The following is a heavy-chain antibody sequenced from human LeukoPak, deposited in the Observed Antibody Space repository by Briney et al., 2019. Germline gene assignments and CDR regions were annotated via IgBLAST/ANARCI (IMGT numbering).Heavy chain of an antibody. CDR1: VYMFTNKW. CDR2: INPTGERT. Sequence: GSVKVSFKASVYMFTNKWIHWVRQAPGQGVEWMGVINPTGERTFYAQKLEDRVPLTTHMSETSIYMELSSIRPEDTAVYYCARDHSNTRTWWFDLWGQGTLVIVSS. V-gene: IGHV1-46*04. CDR3: ARDHSNTRTWWFDL. J-gene: IGHJ5*02. D-gene: IGHD2/OR15-2a*01.